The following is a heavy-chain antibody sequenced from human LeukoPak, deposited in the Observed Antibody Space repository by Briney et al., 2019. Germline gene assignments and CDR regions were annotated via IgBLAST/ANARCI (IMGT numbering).Heavy chain of an antibody. CDR2: TWYDGSDR. CDR3: ARGGGITWYDFDF. J-gene: IGHJ4*02. V-gene: IGHV3-33*01. D-gene: IGHD6-13*01. CDR1: GFIFSTYG. Sequence: GGSLRLSCAASGFIFSTYGMHWVRQAPGKGLEWVAVTWYDGSDRSYADSVKGRFTISRDNSKNTVYLQMNSLRGEDTAVYYCARGGGITWYDFDFWGQGTLVTVSS.